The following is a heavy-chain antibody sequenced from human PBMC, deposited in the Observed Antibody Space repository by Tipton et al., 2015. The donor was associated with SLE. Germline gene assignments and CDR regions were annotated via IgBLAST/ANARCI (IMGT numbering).Heavy chain of an antibody. D-gene: IGHD1-7*01. V-gene: IGHV3-43*01. CDR3: AKEQRGTRWITFDI. CDR1: GFTFDYFS. J-gene: IGHJ3*02. CDR2: INRRGDNI. Sequence: GSLRLSCAASGFTFDYFSMHWVRQPPGKGLEWVSLINRRGDNIYYADSVKGRSTISRDNSKNSLYLQMDSLRSEDTAFYYCAKEQRGTRWITFDIWGRGTMVTVSS.